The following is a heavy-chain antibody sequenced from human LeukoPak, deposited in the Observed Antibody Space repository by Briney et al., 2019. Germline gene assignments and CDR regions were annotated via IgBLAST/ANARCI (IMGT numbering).Heavy chain of an antibody. CDR1: GFTFSSYW. V-gene: IGHV3-48*01. CDR2: ISSSSSTI. D-gene: IGHD3-22*01. J-gene: IGHJ3*02. Sequence: QAGGSLRLSCAASGFTFSSYWMNWVRQAPGKGLEWVSYISSSSSTIYYADSVKGRFTISRDNAKNSLYLQMNSLRAEDTAVYYCARDAYYYDSSGYLTDSGAFDIWGQGTMVTVSS. CDR3: ARDAYYYDSSGYLTDSGAFDI.